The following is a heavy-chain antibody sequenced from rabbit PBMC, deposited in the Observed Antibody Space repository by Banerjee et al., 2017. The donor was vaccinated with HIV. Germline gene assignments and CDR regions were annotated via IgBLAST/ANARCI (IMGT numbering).Heavy chain of an antibody. Sequence: QSLEESGGDLVKPGASLTLTCTASGFSLSTSDYMCWVRQAPGKGLEWISCIAGSSSGFTYSATWAKGRFTCSKTSSTTVTLQMTSLTAADTATYFCARDTGSSFSSYGMDLRGPGTLVTVS. D-gene: IGHD8-1*01. CDR2: IAGSSSGFT. V-gene: IGHV1S40*01. CDR1: GFSLSTSDY. J-gene: IGHJ6*01. CDR3: ARDTGSSFSSYGMDL.